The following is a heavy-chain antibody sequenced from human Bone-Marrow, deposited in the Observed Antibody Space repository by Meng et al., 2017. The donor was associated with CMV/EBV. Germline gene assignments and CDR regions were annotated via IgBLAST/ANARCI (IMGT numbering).Heavy chain of an antibody. D-gene: IGHD1-14*01. Sequence: ASVKVSCKASGYTFTSYDINWVRQATGQGLEWMGWMNPNSGNTGYAQKFQGRVTMTRDTSISTAYMELSRLRSDDTAVYFCARSERRSHLAYWGQGTLVTGSS. V-gene: IGHV1-8*02. J-gene: IGHJ4*02. CDR2: MNPNSGNT. CDR1: GYTFTSYD. CDR3: ARSERRSHLAY.